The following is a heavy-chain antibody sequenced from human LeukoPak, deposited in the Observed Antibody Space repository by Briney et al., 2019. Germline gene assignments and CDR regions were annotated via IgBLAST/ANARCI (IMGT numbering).Heavy chain of an antibody. CDR2: ISSSGSTN. D-gene: IGHD3-22*01. J-gene: IGHJ4*02. CDR1: GFTFSDYY. V-gene: IGHV3-11*01. Sequence: KPGGSLRLSCAVSGFTFSDYYMTWIRQAPGKGLEWVSDISSSGSTNRYADSVKGRFTISRDNAKDSLYLQMNSLRAEDSAMYYCAREYYYDSKGFSTWGQGTLVTVSS. CDR3: AREYYYDSKGFST.